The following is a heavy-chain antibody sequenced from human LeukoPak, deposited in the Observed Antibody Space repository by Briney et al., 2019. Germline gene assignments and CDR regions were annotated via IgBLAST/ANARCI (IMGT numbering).Heavy chain of an antibody. V-gene: IGHV3-30-3*01. D-gene: IGHD3-16*01. J-gene: IGHJ4*02. CDR2: ISYDGSNK. CDR3: ASQLGVGY. CDR1: GFTFSSYA. Sequence: GGSLRLSCAASGFTFSSYAMHWVRQAPGKGLEWVAVISYDGSNKYYADSVKGRFTISRDNSKNTLYLQMNSLRAEDTAVYYCASQLGVGYWGQGTLVTVSS.